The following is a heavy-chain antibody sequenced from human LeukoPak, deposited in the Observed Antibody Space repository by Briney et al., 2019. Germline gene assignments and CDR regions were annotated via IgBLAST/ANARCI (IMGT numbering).Heavy chain of an antibody. V-gene: IGHV3-49*03. Sequence: GGSLRLSCTASGFTFGDYAMSGFRQAPGKGLEWVGFIRSKAYGGTTEYAASVKGRFTISRDDSKSIAYLQMNSLKTEDTAVYYCTRGRCSSTSCYVWRGGMDVWGQGTTVTVSS. CDR1: GFTFGDYA. CDR3: TRGRCSSTSCYVWRGGMDV. CDR2: IRSKAYGGTT. J-gene: IGHJ6*02. D-gene: IGHD2-2*01.